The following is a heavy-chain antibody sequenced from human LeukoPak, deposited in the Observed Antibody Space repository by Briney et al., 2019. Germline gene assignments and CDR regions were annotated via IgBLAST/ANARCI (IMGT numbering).Heavy chain of an antibody. D-gene: IGHD6-13*01. J-gene: IGHJ4*02. CDR1: GGSVSSGSYY. Sequence: SETLSLTCTVSGGSVSSGSYYWSWIRQPPGKGLEWIGFIYHSGSTNYNPSLKSRATISVDTSKNQFSLKMSSVTAADTAVYYCARVGYSSSWIDYWGRGTLVTVSS. V-gene: IGHV4-61*01. CDR2: IYHSGST. CDR3: ARVGYSSSWIDY.